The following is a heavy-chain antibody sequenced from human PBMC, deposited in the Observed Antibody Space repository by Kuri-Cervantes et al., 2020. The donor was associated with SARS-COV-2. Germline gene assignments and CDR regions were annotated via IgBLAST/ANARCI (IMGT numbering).Heavy chain of an antibody. CDR3: AKDRSVYVVNNRFVP. CDR2: ISGSGGST. V-gene: IGHV3-23*01. J-gene: IGHJ5*02. Sequence: GESLKISCAASGITFSSYAMSWVRQAPGKGLEWVSAISGSGGSTYYADSVKGRFTISRDNSKNTLYLQMNSLRAEDTAVYYCAKDRSVYVVNNRFVPWGQGTLVTVSS. CDR1: GITFSSYA. D-gene: IGHD2-21*01.